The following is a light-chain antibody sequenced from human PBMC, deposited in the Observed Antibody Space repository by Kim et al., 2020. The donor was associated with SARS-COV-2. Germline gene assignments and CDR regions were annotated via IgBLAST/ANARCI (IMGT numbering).Light chain of an antibody. J-gene: IGLJ3*02. CDR1: DPDIVSNP. CDR2: SNY. V-gene: IGLV1-44*01. CDR3: ASWDDRLDGWV. Sequence: RFSISCFSSDPDIVSNPLYLYQQVPGPAPILLMYSNYQRPSGVTDRFSGSKSGTSASLAISGLRAEDEADYYCASWDDRLDGWVFGGGTQLTVL.